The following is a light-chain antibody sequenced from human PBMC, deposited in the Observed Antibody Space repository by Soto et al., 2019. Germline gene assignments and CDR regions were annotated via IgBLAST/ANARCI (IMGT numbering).Light chain of an antibody. J-gene: IGKJ5*01. Sequence: IPMTQSPSSLSASVGDRVTITCRASQTISNHLNWYQQKSGKAPKLLIYATSTLQSGVPSRFSGSGSGTEFTLTISSLQPEDFATYYCQQYNSYSNTFGQGTRLEIK. CDR1: QTISNH. V-gene: IGKV1-17*01. CDR2: ATS. CDR3: QQYNSYSNT.